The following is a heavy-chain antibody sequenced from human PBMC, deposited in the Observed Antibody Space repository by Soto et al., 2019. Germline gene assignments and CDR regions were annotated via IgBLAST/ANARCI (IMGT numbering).Heavy chain of an antibody. V-gene: IGHV1-18*01. CDR1: DYTFTSYG. Sequence: QVQLVQSGAEVKKPGASVKVSCKASDYTFTSYGINWVRQAPGQGLEWMGWISPYNDNTKYAQRFQGRVTLTTDTSTNTAYMELRSLRSDDTAVYYCARGMWELPIDYWCQGTLVTVSS. CDR3: ARGMWELPIDY. J-gene: IGHJ4*02. CDR2: ISPYNDNT. D-gene: IGHD1-26*01.